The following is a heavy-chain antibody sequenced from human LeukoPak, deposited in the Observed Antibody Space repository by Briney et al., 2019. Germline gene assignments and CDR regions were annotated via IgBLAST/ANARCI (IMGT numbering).Heavy chain of an antibody. V-gene: IGHV4-59*08. Sequence: SETSLTCTVSGGSISSYYWSWIRQPPGQGLEWIGYIYYSGSTNYNPSLKNRVTISVDASKNQFSPKLSSVTAANTAVYYCARHRAGDYDILTGYYPAYWFYRCGQRTLVTASS. CDR3: ARHRAGDYDILTGYYPAYWFYR. D-gene: IGHD3-9*01. CDR2: IYYSGST. CDR1: GGSISSYY. J-gene: IGHJ5*02.